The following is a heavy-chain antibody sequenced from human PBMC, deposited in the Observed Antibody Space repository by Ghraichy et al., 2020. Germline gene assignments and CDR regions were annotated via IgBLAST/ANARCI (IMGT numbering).Heavy chain of an antibody. Sequence: SQTLSLTCTVSGGSISSNFFYWGWIRQPPGKGLEWIGYIYYTGSTSYNPSLKSRVTISVDTSKNQFSLNLSSVTAADTAVYYCARLISGSYYFDCWGQGALGTVSS. V-gene: IGHV4-39*01. CDR2: IYYTGST. CDR1: GGSISSNFFY. CDR3: ARLISGSYYFDC. J-gene: IGHJ4*02. D-gene: IGHD1-26*01.